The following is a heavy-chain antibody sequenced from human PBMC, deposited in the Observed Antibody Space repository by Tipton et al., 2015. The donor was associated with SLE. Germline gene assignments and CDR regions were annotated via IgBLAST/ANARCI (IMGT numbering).Heavy chain of an antibody. V-gene: IGHV3-48*03. J-gene: IGHJ4*02. Sequence: SLRLSCAASGFTFSSYEMNWVRQAPGKGLEWISYIRTRSEARSYADSVKGRFTVSRDNGKNSLYLEMSSLRAEDTAVYYCAAHASGSYSHDYWGQGTLVTVSS. CDR3: AAHASGSYSHDY. D-gene: IGHD3-10*01. CDR1: GFTFSSYE. CDR2: IRTRSEAR.